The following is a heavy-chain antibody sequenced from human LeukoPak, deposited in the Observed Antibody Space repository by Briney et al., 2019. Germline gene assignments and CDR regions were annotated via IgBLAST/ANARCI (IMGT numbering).Heavy chain of an antibody. Sequence: GGSLRLSCVASVFTFSSYGMQGVRQPRGKGLEGVAVIGFDGSKMYYADCMEGRLTIYRDHSKNTVNIQMDSVGVEDTAVCYCVKDSESYGYRHFDHWGEGSLVTVSS. CDR1: VFTFSSYG. CDR3: VKDSESYGYRHFDH. J-gene: IGHJ4*02. D-gene: IGHD3-16*01. V-gene: IGHV3-30*02. CDR2: IGFDGSKM.